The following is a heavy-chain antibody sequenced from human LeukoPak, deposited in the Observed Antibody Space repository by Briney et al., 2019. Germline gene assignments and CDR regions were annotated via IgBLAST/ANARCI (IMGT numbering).Heavy chain of an antibody. V-gene: IGHV1-46*01. J-gene: IGHJ5*02. CDR2: INPSGGST. CDR3: ARDRHSSSSAEWFDP. D-gene: IGHD6-6*01. CDR1: GYTFTSYY. Sequence: ASVKVSCKASGYTFTSYYMHWVRQAPGQGLEWMGIINPSGGSTSYAQKFQGRVTMTRDTSTSTAYMELRSLRSDDTAVYYCARDRHSSSSAEWFDPWGQGTLVTVSS.